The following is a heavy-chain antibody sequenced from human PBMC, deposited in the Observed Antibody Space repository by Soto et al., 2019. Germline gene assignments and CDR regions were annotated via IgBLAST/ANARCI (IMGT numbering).Heavy chain of an antibody. CDR1: GGSFSGYY. J-gene: IGHJ4*02. CDR2: INHSGST. D-gene: IGHD6-19*01. CDR3: ARGLDSSGWYVFDY. Sequence: XATLSLTFAVYGGSFSGYYWSWIRQPPGKGLEWIGEINHSGSTNYNPSLKSRVTISVDTSKNQFSLKLSSVTAADTAVYYCARGLDSSGWYVFDYWGQGTLVTVSS. V-gene: IGHV4-34*01.